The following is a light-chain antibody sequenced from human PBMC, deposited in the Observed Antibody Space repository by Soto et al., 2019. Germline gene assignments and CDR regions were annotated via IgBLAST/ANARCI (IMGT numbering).Light chain of an antibody. CDR2: GNS. V-gene: IGLV1-40*01. Sequence: QPVLTQPPSVSGAPGQRVTISCTGSSSNIGAGYDVQWYQQLPGTAPKLLIYGNSNRPSVVPDRFSGSKSGTSASLAITGLQADDEADYYCQSYDSSLSGSLFGGGTKLTVL. CDR1: SSNIGAGYD. CDR3: QSYDSSLSGSL. J-gene: IGLJ2*01.